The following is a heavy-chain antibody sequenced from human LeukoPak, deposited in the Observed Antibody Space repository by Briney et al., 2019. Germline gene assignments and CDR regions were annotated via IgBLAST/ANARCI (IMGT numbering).Heavy chain of an antibody. CDR2: IYYSGST. CDR1: GGSISSYY. Sequence: SETLSLTCTVSGGSISSYYWSWIRQPAGKGLEWIGYIYYSGSTNYNPSLKSRVTISVDTSKNQFSLKLSSVTAADTAVYYCARDRSCSGGSCYFHYFDYWGQGTLVTVSS. D-gene: IGHD2-15*01. CDR3: ARDRSCSGGSCYFHYFDY. V-gene: IGHV4-59*01. J-gene: IGHJ4*02.